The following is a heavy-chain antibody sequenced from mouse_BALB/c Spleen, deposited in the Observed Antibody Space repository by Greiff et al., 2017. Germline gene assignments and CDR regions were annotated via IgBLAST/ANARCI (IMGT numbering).Heavy chain of an antibody. V-gene: IGHV5-9-4*01. J-gene: IGHJ4*01. Sequence: EVKLQESGGGLVKPGGSLKLSCAASGFTFSSYAMSWVRQSPEKRLEWVAEISSGGSYTYYPDTVTGRFTISRDNAKNTLYLEMSSLRSEDTAMYYCARTYGTGAMDYWGQGTSVTVSS. CDR1: GFTFSSYA. D-gene: IGHD1-1*01. CDR2: ISSGGSYT. CDR3: ARTYGTGAMDY.